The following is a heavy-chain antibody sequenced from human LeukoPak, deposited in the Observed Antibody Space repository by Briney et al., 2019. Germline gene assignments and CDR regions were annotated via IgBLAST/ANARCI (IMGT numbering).Heavy chain of an antibody. CDR2: ISPSGAST. J-gene: IGHJ3*01. V-gene: IGHV1-46*01. Sequence: ASVKVSCKASGYTFTSYYVHWVRQAPGQGLEWMGIISPSGASTSYAQKFQGRVTMTRDISTSTVYMELSSLISEDTAVYYCARGCSRGPRDAFDFWGQGTMVTLSS. CDR1: GYTFTSYY. CDR3: ARGCSRGPRDAFDF. D-gene: IGHD2-15*01.